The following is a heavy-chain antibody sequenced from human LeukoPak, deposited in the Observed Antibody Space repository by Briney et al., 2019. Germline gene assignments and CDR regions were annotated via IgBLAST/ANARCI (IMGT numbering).Heavy chain of an antibody. V-gene: IGHV3-9*01. D-gene: IGHD3-9*01. CDR3: AKVGASGYDILTGYPKPEYYFDY. Sequence: SGGSLRLSCAASGFTFDDYAMHWVRQAPGKGLEWVSGISWNSGSIGYADSVKGRFTISRDNAKNSLYLQMNSLRAEDTAVYYCAKVGASGYDILTGYPKPEYYFDYWGQGTLVTVSS. CDR2: ISWNSGSI. J-gene: IGHJ4*02. CDR1: GFTFDDYA.